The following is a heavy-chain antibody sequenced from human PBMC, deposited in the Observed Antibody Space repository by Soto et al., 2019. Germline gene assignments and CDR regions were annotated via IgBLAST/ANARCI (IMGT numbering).Heavy chain of an antibody. CDR1: GFTVSSNY. V-gene: IGHV3-66*01. Sequence: PGGSLRLSCAASGFTVSSNYMSWVRQAPGKGLEWVSVIYSGGSTYYADSVKGRFTISRDNSKNTLYLQMNSLRAEDTAVYYCASVWFGGYYYYGMDVWGQGTTVTVSS. CDR3: ASVWFGGYYYYGMDV. D-gene: IGHD3-10*01. J-gene: IGHJ6*02. CDR2: IYSGGST.